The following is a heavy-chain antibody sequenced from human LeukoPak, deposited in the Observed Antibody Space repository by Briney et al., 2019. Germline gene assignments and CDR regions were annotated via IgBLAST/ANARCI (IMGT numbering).Heavy chain of an antibody. CDR2: MNPNSGNT. J-gene: IGHJ6*03. CDR1: GYTFTSYD. D-gene: IGHD5-24*01. V-gene: IGHV1-8*01. Sequence: ASVKVSCKASGYTFTSYDINWVRQATGQGLEWMGWMNPNSGNTGYAQKFQGRVTITRNTSISTAYMELSSLRSEDTAVYYCARGGRDGYNYYYYYMDVWGKGTTVTVSS. CDR3: ARGGRDGYNYYYYYMDV.